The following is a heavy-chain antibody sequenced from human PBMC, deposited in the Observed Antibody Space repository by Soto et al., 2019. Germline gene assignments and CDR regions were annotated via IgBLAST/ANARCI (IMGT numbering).Heavy chain of an antibody. J-gene: IGHJ4*02. V-gene: IGHV4-34*01. CDR3: ASYFDDSSALGY. CDR1: GGSFSGYY. D-gene: IGHD3-22*01. Sequence: PSETLSLTCAVYGGSFSGYYWSWIRQPPGKGLEWIGEINHSGSTNYNPSLKSRVTISVDTSKNQFSLKLSSVTAADTAVYYCASYFDDSSALGYWGQGTLVTV. CDR2: INHSGST.